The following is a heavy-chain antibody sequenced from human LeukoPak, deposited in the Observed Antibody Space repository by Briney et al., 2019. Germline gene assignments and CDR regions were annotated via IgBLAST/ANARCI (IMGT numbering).Heavy chain of an antibody. V-gene: IGHV1-69*04. J-gene: IGHJ3*02. CDR3: ARAVYYYDSSGHYAFDI. Sequence: GASVKVSCKASGVTFSSYAISWVRQAPGQGLEWMGRIIPILGIANYAQKFQGRVTITADKSTSTAYMELSSLRSEDTAVYYCARAVYYYDSSGHYAFDIWGQGTMVTVSS. D-gene: IGHD3-22*01. CDR1: GVTFSSYA. CDR2: IIPILGIA.